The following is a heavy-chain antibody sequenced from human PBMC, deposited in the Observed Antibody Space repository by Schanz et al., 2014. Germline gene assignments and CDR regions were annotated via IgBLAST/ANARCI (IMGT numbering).Heavy chain of an antibody. CDR1: GFTLSSYG. J-gene: IGHJ3*02. V-gene: IGHV3-33*08. Sequence: VQLVESGGDLVQPGGSLRLSCAASGFTLSSYGMHWVRQAPGKGLEWVAFINSDGTKRFYADSVKSRFTISRDNSRNTLYLQMNSLRAEDTAVYYCARDGYSVVVISPTESFDIWGQGTMVTVSP. CDR3: ARDGYSVVVISPTESFDI. D-gene: IGHD2-21*01. CDR2: INSDGTKR.